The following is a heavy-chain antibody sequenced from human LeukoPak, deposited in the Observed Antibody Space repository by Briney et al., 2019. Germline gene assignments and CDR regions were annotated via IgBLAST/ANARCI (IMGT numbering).Heavy chain of an antibody. CDR1: GYTFTSYG. CDR2: ISAYTGNT. D-gene: IGHD3-3*01. J-gene: IGHJ2*01. Sequence: ASVKVSCKASGYTFTSYGISWVRQAPGQGLEWLGWISAYTGNTNYAQKFQGRVTMTTDTSTSTAYMELRSLRSDDTAVYYCARFGDHESITIFGVDSRGWYFDLWGRGTLVTVSS. V-gene: IGHV1-18*01. CDR3: ARFGDHESITIFGVDSRGWYFDL.